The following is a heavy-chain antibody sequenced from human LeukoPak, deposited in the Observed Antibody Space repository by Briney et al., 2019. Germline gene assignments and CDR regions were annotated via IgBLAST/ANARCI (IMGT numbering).Heavy chain of an antibody. D-gene: IGHD5-24*01. CDR1: AFTFSSYA. Sequence: PGGSLRLSCAASAFTFSSYAMSWFRQAPGKGLEWVSAINISGGSAYYADSVKGRFTISRDNSKNTLYLQMNNLRAEDTAVYYCAKDLGRDGSEIFDYWGQGTLVTVSS. CDR3: AKDLGRDGSEIFDY. CDR2: INISGGSA. V-gene: IGHV3-23*01. J-gene: IGHJ4*02.